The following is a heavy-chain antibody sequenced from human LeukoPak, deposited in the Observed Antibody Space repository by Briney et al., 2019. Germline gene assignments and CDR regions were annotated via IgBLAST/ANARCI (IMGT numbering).Heavy chain of an antibody. CDR1: GRSFSGYY. CDR3: ARYFIVVVPAAGQFDP. Sequence: PSETLSLTCAVYGRSFSGYYWSWIRQPPGKGLEWIGEINHSGSTNYNPSLKSRVTISVDTSKNQFSLKLSSVTAADTAVYYCARYFIVVVPAAGQFDPWGQGTLVTVSS. J-gene: IGHJ5*02. V-gene: IGHV4-34*01. CDR2: INHSGST. D-gene: IGHD2-2*01.